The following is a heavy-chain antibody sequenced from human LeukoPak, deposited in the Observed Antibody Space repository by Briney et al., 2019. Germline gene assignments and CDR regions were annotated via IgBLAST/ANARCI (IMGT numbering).Heavy chain of an antibody. J-gene: IGHJ4*02. Sequence: GGSLRLSCAASGFTFSSYGMHWVRQAPGKGLEWVAFIRYDGSNKYYADSVKGRFTISRDNSKNSLYLQMNSLRAEDTALYYCAKTLVPSGIYHEDFFDYWGQGTLVTVSS. CDR1: GFTFSSYG. D-gene: IGHD1-26*01. CDR2: IRYDGSNK. CDR3: AKTLVPSGIYHEDFFDY. V-gene: IGHV3-30*02.